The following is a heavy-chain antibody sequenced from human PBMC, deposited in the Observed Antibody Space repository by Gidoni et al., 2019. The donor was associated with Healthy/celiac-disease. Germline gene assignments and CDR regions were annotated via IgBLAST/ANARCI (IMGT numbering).Heavy chain of an antibody. V-gene: IGHV3-21*01. CDR3: ARSFIAVAVTSYYYGMDV. CDR1: GFTFSSYS. D-gene: IGHD6-19*01. Sequence: EVQLVESGGGLVKPGGSLRLSCAASGFTFSSYSMNWVRQAPGKGLEWVSSISSSSSYIYYADSVKGRFTISRDNAKNSLYLQMNSLRAEDTAVYYCARSFIAVAVTSYYYGMDVWGQGTTVTVSS. J-gene: IGHJ6*02. CDR2: ISSSSSYI.